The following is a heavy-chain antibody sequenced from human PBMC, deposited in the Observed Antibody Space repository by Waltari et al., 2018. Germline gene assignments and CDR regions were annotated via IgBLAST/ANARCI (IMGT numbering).Heavy chain of an antibody. CDR3: AREGVAPYYCDY. CDR2: IKQDGSEK. D-gene: IGHD2-15*01. J-gene: IGHJ4*02. Sequence: EVQLVESGGGLVQPGGSLRLSCAASGFTFSSYWMSWVRQAPGKGLEWVANIKQDGSEKYDVDSGKGRFTISRDNAKNSLYLQMNSLRAEDTAVYYCAREGVAPYYCDYWGQGTLVTVSS. CDR1: GFTFSSYW. V-gene: IGHV3-7*01.